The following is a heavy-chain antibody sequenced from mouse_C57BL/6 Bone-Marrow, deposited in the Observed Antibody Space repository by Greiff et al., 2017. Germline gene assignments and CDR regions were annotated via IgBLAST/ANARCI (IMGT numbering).Heavy chain of an antibody. Sequence: EVKLVESGGDLVKPGGSLKLSCAASGFTFSSYGMSWVRQTPDKRLEWVATISSGGSYTYYPDSVKGRFTISRDNAKNTLYLQMSSLKSEDTAMYYCARCTVVAPYFDYWGQGTTHTVSS. D-gene: IGHD1-1*01. J-gene: IGHJ2*01. CDR3: ARCTVVAPYFDY. V-gene: IGHV5-6*01. CDR1: GFTFSSYG. CDR2: ISSGGSYT.